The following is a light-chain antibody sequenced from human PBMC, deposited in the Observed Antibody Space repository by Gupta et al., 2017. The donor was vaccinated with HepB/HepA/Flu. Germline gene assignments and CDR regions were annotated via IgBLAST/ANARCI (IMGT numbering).Light chain of an antibody. Sequence: DIHLTQSPSLLSASVGDRVTITCRASQGISNFLAWYQQKPGKAPKLLIYTASTLQSGVTSRFSGSGSGTEFTLAISSLQPEDFATYYCQFLNSYPQTFGPGTRLEI. V-gene: IGKV1-9*01. CDR1: QGISNF. J-gene: IGKJ5*01. CDR2: TAS. CDR3: QFLNSYPQT.